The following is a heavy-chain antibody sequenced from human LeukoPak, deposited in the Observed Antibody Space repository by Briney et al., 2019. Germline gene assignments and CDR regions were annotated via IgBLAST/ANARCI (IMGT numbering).Heavy chain of an antibody. D-gene: IGHD3-3*01. V-gene: IGHV3-53*01. J-gene: IGHJ4*02. CDR2: IYTSGLT. CDR3: ARVRGTLLEIDY. CDR1: GFTFSSYE. Sequence: GGSLRLSCAASGFTFSSYEMNWVRQAPGKGLEWVSIIYTSGLTYYADSVKGRFTISRDNSKNTLFLHMSSLRVDDTAVYFCARVRGTLLEIDYWGQGTPVTVSS.